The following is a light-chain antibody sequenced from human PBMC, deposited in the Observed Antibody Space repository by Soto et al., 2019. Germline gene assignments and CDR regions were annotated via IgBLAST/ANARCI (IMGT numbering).Light chain of an antibody. J-gene: IGKJ4*01. CDR3: QQYDNLLPLT. V-gene: IGKV1-33*01. CDR1: QDISNY. Sequence: DIQMTQSPSSLSASVADRVTITCQTSQDISNYLNWYQQKPGKAPKLLIYDASNLETGVPSRFSGSGSGTDFTFTISSLQPEDIATYYCQQYDNLLPLTFGGGTKVDIK. CDR2: DAS.